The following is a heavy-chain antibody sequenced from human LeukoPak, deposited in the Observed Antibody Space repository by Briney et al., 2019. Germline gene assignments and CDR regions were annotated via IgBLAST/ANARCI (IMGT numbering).Heavy chain of an antibody. V-gene: IGHV1-2*02. J-gene: IGHJ4*02. CDR2: INPNSSGT. CDR3: ARGPHWDPHFDY. CDR1: GFIFTAYH. D-gene: IGHD7-27*01. Sequence: GASVKVSCKASGFIFTAYHMHWVRQAPGQGLEWMGWINPNSSGTNYAQKFQGRVTMTRDTSISTAYMELSGLRSDDTAVYYCARGPHWDPHFDYWGQGTLVTVSS.